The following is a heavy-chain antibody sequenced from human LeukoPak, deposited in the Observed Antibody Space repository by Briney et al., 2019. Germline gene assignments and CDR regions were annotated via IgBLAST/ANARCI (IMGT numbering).Heavy chain of an antibody. CDR1: GFTFSSYG. V-gene: IGHV3-30*18. Sequence: GGSLRLSCAASGFTFSSYGMHWVRQAPGKGLEWVAVISYDGSNKYYADSVKGRFAISRDNSKNTLYLQMNSLRAEDTAVYYCAKEGPYCGGDCYGVFDYWGQGTLVTVSS. CDR2: ISYDGSNK. J-gene: IGHJ4*02. D-gene: IGHD2-21*02. CDR3: AKEGPYCGGDCYGVFDY.